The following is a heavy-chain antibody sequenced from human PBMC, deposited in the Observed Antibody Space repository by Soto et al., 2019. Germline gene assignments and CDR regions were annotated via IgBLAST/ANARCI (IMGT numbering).Heavy chain of an antibody. J-gene: IGHJ4*02. V-gene: IGHV3-30*18. Sequence: QVPLVESGGGVIQPGKSLRLACAASGFTFSSRGMHWVRQAPGKGLEWVAIISRDGNSRFYGGSVKGRFTISRDNSKDTLYLEMNNLLFEDTAVYYCVKEDDNYFFDYWGPGTLVTVSS. CDR2: ISRDGNSR. CDR3: VKEDDNYFFDY. CDR1: GFTFSSRG. D-gene: IGHD1-1*01.